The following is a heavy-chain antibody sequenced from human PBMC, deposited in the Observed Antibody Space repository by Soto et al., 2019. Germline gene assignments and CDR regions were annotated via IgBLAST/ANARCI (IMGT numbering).Heavy chain of an antibody. CDR1: GGSISSYD. V-gene: IGHV4-59*01. Sequence: PSETLSLTCTVAGGSISSYDWSWIRQPPGKGLEWIGYIYYSGSTNYNPSLKSRVTISVDTSKNQFSLKLSSVTAADTAVYYCARDRNYYGMDVWGQGTTVTVSS. CDR2: IYYSGST. CDR3: ARDRNYYGMDV. J-gene: IGHJ6*02.